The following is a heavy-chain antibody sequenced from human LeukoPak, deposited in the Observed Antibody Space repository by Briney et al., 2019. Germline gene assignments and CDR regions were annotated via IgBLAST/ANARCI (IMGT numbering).Heavy chain of an antibody. CDR2: INTFGTTA. V-gene: IGHV3-74*01. CDR1: GFTFSSYW. Sequence: PGGSLRLSCAVSGFTFSSYWMNWVRQVPGKGRVWVSHINTFGTTATYADSVKGRFTISRDNANNTLYLQMNSLRAEDTAVYYCARDLSFYDNFDYWGQGTLVTVSS. D-gene: IGHD2/OR15-2a*01. CDR3: ARDLSFYDNFDY. J-gene: IGHJ4*02.